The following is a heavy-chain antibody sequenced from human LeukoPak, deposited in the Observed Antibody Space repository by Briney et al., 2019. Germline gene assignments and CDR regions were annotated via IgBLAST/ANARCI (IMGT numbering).Heavy chain of an antibody. V-gene: IGHV3-9*01. J-gene: IGHJ4*02. CDR2: ISWNSGNI. CDR1: GFTFHDSA. Sequence: TGGSLRLSCAASGFTFHDSAMHWVRQAPGKGLEWVSSISWNSGNIGYADSVKGRFTISRDNVKNSLYLQMNSLKAEDTALYYCATGPNYYGTFDYWGQGTLVTVSS. D-gene: IGHD3-10*01. CDR3: ATGPNYYGTFDY.